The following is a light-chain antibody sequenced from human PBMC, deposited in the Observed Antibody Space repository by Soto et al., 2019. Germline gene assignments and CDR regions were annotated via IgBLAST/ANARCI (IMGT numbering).Light chain of an antibody. CDR2: GAS. V-gene: IGKV3-20*01. CDR3: HQYDSSPVT. CDR1: QSVSSSY. Sequence: EIVLTQSPGTLSLSPGERATLSCRASQSVSSSYLAWYQQKPGQAPRLLIYGASSRATGIPDRFSGSGSGTDFTLTISRLEPEDFAVYYCHQYDSSPVTFDQGTKVEI. J-gene: IGKJ1*01.